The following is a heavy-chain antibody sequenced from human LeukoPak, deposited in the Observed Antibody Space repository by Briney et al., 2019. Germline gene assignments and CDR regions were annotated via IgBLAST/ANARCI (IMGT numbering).Heavy chain of an antibody. J-gene: IGHJ3*02. CDR1: GFTFSSYE. CDR2: ISSSGSTI. V-gene: IGHV3-48*03. D-gene: IGHD3-10*01. CDR3: ARDIRLLWFGEPSGAFDI. Sequence: GGSLRLSCAASGFTFSSYEMNWVRQAPGKGLEWVSYISSSGSTIYYADSVKGRFTISRDNAKNSLYLQMNSLRAEDTAVYYRARDIRLLWFGEPSGAFDIWGQGTMVTVSS.